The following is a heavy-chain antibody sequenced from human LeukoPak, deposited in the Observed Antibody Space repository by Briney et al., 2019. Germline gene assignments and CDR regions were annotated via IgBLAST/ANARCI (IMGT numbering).Heavy chain of an antibody. CDR3: ANSAAESSTWTLDD. CDR1: GGTFSSYA. CDR2: INPSGGST. D-gene: IGHD6-13*01. V-gene: IGHV1-46*01. Sequence: ASVKVSCKASGGTFSSYAISWVRQAPGRGLEWMGLINPSGGSTSSAQKFQGRVTMTRDTSTSTVYMELSSLRSEDTAVYYCANSAAESSTWTLDDWGQGTLVTVSS. J-gene: IGHJ4*02.